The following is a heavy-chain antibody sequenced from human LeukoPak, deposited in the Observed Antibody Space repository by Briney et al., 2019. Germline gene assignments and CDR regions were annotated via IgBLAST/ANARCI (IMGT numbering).Heavy chain of an antibody. CDR2: VKSKPEGGTT. Sequence: GGSLRFSCLTSGFTFVNASMSWVRQAPGKGLEWVGLVKSKPEGGTTFYAAPVRGRFTISRDDSRNTLYLQMTSLTIGDTGVYYCTTGNPWGQGTLVTVSS. CDR1: GFTFVNAS. J-gene: IGHJ5*02. CDR3: TTGNP. V-gene: IGHV3-15*01.